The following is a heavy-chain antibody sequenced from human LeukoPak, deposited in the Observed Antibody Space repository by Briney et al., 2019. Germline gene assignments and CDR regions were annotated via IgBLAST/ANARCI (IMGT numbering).Heavy chain of an antibody. CDR2: ISFDGSNK. Sequence: PGGSLRLSCVASGFNFSTYAMHWVRQAPGQGLVWLTDISFDGSNKFYADSVKGRFTISRDNSKNTLFLQLSSLRVEDTAVYYCASGYCDGGSCPDHWGQGTLVTVSS. D-gene: IGHD2-15*01. CDR3: ASGYCDGGSCPDH. CDR1: GFNFSTYA. J-gene: IGHJ4*02. V-gene: IGHV3-30-3*01.